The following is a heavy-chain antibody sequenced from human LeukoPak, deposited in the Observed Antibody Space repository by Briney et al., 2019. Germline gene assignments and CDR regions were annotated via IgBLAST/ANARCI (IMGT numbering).Heavy chain of an antibody. J-gene: IGHJ4*02. Sequence: FIRYDGSDKDYADSVKGRFTISRDNSKNTLYLQMNSLRGEDTALYYCAKVIGQYYYDSSGYSIFDYWGQGTLVTVSS. CDR3: AKVIGQYYYDSSGYSIFDY. CDR2: IRYDGSDK. V-gene: IGHV3-30*02. D-gene: IGHD3-22*01.